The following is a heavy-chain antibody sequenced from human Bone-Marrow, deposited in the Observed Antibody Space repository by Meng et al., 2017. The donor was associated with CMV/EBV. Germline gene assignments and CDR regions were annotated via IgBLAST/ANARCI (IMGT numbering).Heavy chain of an antibody. V-gene: IGHV1-69*02. Sequence: SVKVSCKASGGTFSRNPISWVRQAPGQGLEWMGRIIPILGIANYAQKFQGRVTITADKSTSTAYMELSSLRSEDTAVYYCRIAARPGYYYGMDVWGQGTTVTVSS. D-gene: IGHD6-6*01. CDR2: IIPILGIA. CDR1: GGTFSRNP. J-gene: IGHJ6*02. CDR3: RIAARPGYYYGMDV.